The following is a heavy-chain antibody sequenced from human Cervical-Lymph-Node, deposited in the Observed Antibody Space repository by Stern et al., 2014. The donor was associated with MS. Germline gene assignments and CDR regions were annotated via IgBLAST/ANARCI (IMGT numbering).Heavy chain of an antibody. J-gene: IGHJ4*02. CDR2: IQEYGTVA. D-gene: IGHD1-1*01. V-gene: IGHV3-7*01. CDR3: ARYIAPNTLDY. CDR1: GFTFSNHW. Sequence: EVQLVESGGGLVQPGGSLRLSCVTSGFTFSNHWMSWVRQTPGKGLQWVAKIQEYGTVASYDDSMKGRFTISRDNAKNSLYLQMSSLRADDPAVYYCARYIAPNTLDYWGQGTLVTVSS.